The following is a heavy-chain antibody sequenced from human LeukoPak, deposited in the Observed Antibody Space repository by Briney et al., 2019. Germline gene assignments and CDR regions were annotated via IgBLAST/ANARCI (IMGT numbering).Heavy chain of an antibody. Sequence: SQTLSLTCTVSGGSISSGGYYWRWIRQHPGKGLEWIGYIYYSGSTYYNPSLKSRVTISVDTSKNQFSLKLSSVTAADTAVYYYARGTDYAPGVYWGQGTLVTVSS. J-gene: IGHJ4*02. V-gene: IGHV4-31*03. D-gene: IGHD3-16*01. CDR3: ARGTDYAPGVY. CDR1: GGSISSGGYY. CDR2: IYYSGST.